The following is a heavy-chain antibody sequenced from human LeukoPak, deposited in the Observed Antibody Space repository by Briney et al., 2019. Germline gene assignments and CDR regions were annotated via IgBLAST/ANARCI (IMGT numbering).Heavy chain of an antibody. V-gene: IGHV3-30-3*01. CDR2: TSYDGSKK. J-gene: IGHJ5*02. D-gene: IGHD2/OR15-2a*01. Sequence: GGSLRLSCAVSGFTVNDYEMPWVRQAPAKGLEWVVFTSYDGSKKYYGDSVKGRFTISRDNSKNTLYLEVSTLRAEDTAVYYCTRNPEMQYWFDPWGQGTLVTVSS. CDR3: TRNPEMQYWFDP. CDR1: GFTVNDYE.